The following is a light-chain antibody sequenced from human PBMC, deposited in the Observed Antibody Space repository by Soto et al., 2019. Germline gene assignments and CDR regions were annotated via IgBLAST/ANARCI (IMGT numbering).Light chain of an antibody. CDR1: SSDVGRYNY. CDR2: GVT. Sequence: QSVLTRPPSASGSPGQSVTFSCTGTSSDVGRYNYVSWYQQHPGKAPKLLIYGVTQRPSGVPDRFSGSKSGNTASLTVSGLQDEDEGYYYCSSYAGSNIYVFGTGTKVTVL. CDR3: SSYAGSNIYV. J-gene: IGLJ1*01. V-gene: IGLV2-8*01.